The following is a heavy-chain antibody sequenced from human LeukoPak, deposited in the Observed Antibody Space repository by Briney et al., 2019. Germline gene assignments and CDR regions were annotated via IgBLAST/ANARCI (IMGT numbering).Heavy chain of an antibody. CDR3: ARGGGPDAFDI. J-gene: IGHJ3*02. D-gene: IGHD6-25*01. V-gene: IGHV4-59*11. CDR1: GGSISGHY. CDR2: IYYSGTT. Sequence: SETLSLTCTVSGGSISGHYWSWIRQPPGMGLEWIGYIYYSGTTNYNSSLESRLTISLDMSKNQFSLRLTSVTAADTAVYSCARGGGPDAFDIWGQGTMVSVS.